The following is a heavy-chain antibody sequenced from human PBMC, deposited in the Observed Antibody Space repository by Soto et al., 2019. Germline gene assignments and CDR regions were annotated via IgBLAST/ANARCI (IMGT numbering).Heavy chain of an antibody. Sequence: GALRLSCAACGFTFSWYDMLSVRQATGKGLEWVSAIGTAGDTYYPGSVKGRFTISRENAKNSLYLQMNSLRAEDTAVYYCARDLKTAAGYYYGMDVWGQGTTVTVSS. CDR3: ARDLKTAAGYYYGMDV. D-gene: IGHD6-13*01. CDR1: GFTFSWYD. CDR2: IGTAGDT. J-gene: IGHJ6*02. V-gene: IGHV3-13*01.